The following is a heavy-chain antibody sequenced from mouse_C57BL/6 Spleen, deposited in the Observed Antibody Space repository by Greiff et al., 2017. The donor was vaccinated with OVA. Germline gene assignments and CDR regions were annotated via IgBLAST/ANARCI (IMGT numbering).Heavy chain of an antibody. J-gene: IGHJ2*01. CDR2: IDPSASYT. CDR3: ARNYGSSPFDY. Sequence: LQQPGAELVMPGASVKLSCKASGYTFTSYWMHWVKQRPGQGLEWIGEIDPSASYTNYNQKFKGKSTLTVDKSSSTAYMQLSSLTSEDSAVYYCARNYGSSPFDYWGQGTTLTVAS. D-gene: IGHD1-1*01. CDR1: GYTFTSYW. V-gene: IGHV1-69*01.